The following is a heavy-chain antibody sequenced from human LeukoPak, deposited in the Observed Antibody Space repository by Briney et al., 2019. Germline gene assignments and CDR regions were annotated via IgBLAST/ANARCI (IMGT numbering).Heavy chain of an antibody. CDR3: ARDPSGYGSGSYYYNWFDP. CDR2: INWNGGST. J-gene: IGHJ5*02. Sequence: GGSLRLSCAASGFTFGDYGMSWVRQAPGKGLEWDSGINWNGGSTGYADSVKGRFTISRDNAKNSLYLQMNSLRAEDTALYYCARDPSGYGSGSYYYNWFDPWGQGTLVTVSS. CDR1: GFTFGDYG. D-gene: IGHD3-10*01. V-gene: IGHV3-20*04.